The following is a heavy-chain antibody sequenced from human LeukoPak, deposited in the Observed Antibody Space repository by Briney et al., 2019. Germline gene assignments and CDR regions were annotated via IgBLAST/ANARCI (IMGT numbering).Heavy chain of an antibody. J-gene: IGHJ4*02. CDR3: AKNAVSGTTDSRFDY. CDR2: ISGSGGTT. V-gene: IGHV3-23*01. D-gene: IGHD1-7*01. Sequence: PGGSLRLSCAASRLTFSTYAMRWVRQAPGKGLEWVSAISGSGGTTYYADSEKGRFTISRDNSKNTLYLQMNSLRAEDTAVYYCAKNAVSGTTDSRFDYWGQGTLVTVSS. CDR1: RLTFSTYA.